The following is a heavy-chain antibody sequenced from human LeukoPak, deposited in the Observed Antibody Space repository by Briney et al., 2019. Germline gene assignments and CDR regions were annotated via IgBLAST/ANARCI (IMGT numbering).Heavy chain of an antibody. V-gene: IGHV4-59*01. CDR2: IYYSGST. D-gene: IGHD4-11*01. CDR1: GGSISSYY. CDR3: ARSNYHAFDI. J-gene: IGHJ3*02. Sequence: NPSETLSLTCTVSGGSISSYYWSWIRQPPGKGLEWIGYIYYSGSTNYNPSLKSRVTISVDTSKNQFSLKLSSVTAADTAVYYCARSNYHAFDIWGQGTMVTVFS.